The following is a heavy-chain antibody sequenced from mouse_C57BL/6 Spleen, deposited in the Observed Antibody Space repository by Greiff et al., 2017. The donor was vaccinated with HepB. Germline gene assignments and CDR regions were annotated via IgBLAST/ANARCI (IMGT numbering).Heavy chain of an antibody. CDR1: GYTFTSYW. D-gene: IGHD2-5*01. V-gene: IGHV1-52*01. CDR2: IDPSDSET. Sequence: QVQLQQPGAELVRPGSSVKLSCKASGYTFTSYWMHWVKQRPIQGLEWIGNIDPSDSETHYNQKFKDKATLTVDKSSSTAYMQLSSLTSEDSAVYYCAREGGYSNLYAMDYWGQGTSVTVSS. J-gene: IGHJ4*01. CDR3: AREGGYSNLYAMDY.